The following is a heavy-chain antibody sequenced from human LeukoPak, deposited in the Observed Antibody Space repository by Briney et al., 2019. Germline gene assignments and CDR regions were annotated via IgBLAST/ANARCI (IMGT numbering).Heavy chain of an antibody. J-gene: IGHJ4*02. D-gene: IGHD5-12*01. CDR1: GFTFYDHA. CDR2: ISWNSGGI. Sequence: GRSLRLSCAASGFTFYDHAMHWVRQAPGKGLEWVSGISWNSGGIGYAASVKGRFIISRDNAKNSLYLLMSSLRPEDTALYYCARGGYRGYPHYFDYWGQGTLVTVSS. V-gene: IGHV3-9*01. CDR3: ARGGYRGYPHYFDY.